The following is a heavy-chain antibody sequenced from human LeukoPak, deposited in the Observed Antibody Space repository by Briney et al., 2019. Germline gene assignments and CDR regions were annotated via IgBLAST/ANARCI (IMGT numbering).Heavy chain of an antibody. CDR1: GFTVSSSY. CDR3: AREVVSTPSYFDS. J-gene: IGHJ4*02. CDR2: LYRGDSA. V-gene: IGHV3-53*01. Sequence: GGSLRLSCAASGFTVSSSYMYWVRQAPGKGLEWVSFLYRGDSAIYAESVRGRFTISRDNSKNTLYLLMNSLIPEDTAVYYCAREVVSTPSYFDSWGQGALVTVSS. D-gene: IGHD2-15*01.